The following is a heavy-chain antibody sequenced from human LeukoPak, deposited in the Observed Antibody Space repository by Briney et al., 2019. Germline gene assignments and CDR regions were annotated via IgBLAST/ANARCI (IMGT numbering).Heavy chain of an antibody. J-gene: IGHJ4*02. CDR1: GFTLYDYA. D-gene: IGHD6-19*01. CDR2: ISWNSGSI. Sequence: GRSLRLSCAASGFTLYDYAMHWVRHVPGKGLEWVSGISWNSGSIGYADSVRGRFTISRDNAKNSLYLHMNSLSAEDTALYYCAKGKKITVAGLFDCWGQGTLVTVSS. CDR3: AKGKKITVAGLFDC. V-gene: IGHV3-9*01.